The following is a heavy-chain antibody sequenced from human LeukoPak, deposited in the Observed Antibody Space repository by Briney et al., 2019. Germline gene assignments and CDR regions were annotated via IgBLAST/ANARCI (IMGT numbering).Heavy chain of an antibody. CDR1: GFTFSGLL. Sequence: GGPLKLSCAPSGFTFSGLLMLWVRQPSGKGLEWFGRIRSRANSYVTAYAAAVTGRFIISRDDSSNTLYLQMNSLKTEGTAVYYCTTDQITMIVAEGNWFDPWGQGTLVTVSS. J-gene: IGHJ5*02. D-gene: IGHD3-22*01. CDR2: IRSRANSYVT. CDR3: TTDQITMIVAEGNWFDP. V-gene: IGHV3-73*01.